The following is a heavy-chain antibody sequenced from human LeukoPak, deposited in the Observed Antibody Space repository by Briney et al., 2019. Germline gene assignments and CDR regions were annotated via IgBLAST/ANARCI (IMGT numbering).Heavy chain of an antibody. V-gene: IGHV3-23*01. J-gene: IGHJ4*02. CDR3: AKPYDNSGYYYPFDY. D-gene: IGHD3-22*01. CDR1: GFTFSTYV. CDR2: ISGSGGDT. Sequence: GRSLRLSCTASGFTFSTYVMSWVRQVPGEGLEWVSAISGSGGDTSYPDSVKGRFTISRDNSKNTLYLQMNSLRAEDTAVYYCAKPYDNSGYYYPFDYWGQGSLVTVSS.